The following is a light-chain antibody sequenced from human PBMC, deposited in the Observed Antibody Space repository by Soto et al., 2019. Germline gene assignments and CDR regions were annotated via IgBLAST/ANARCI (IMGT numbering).Light chain of an antibody. Sequence: EIVLTQSSATLSLSPGERATLSCRASQSVGSYLAWYQQKPGQAPRLLIYDASDRATAIPPRFSGSGSGTDFTLTISSLEPEDFAVYYCQQRSNWPITFGQGTRLEIK. CDR3: QQRSNWPIT. V-gene: IGKV3-11*01. CDR2: DAS. J-gene: IGKJ5*01. CDR1: QSVGSY.